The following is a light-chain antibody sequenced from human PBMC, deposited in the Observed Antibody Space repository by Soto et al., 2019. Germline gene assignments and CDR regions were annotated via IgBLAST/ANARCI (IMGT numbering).Light chain of an antibody. CDR2: DVS. J-gene: IGLJ1*01. V-gene: IGLV2-14*03. CDR1: SSDVGAFNY. Sequence: QSALTQPACVSGSPGQAITISCGGTSSDVGAFNYVSWYQQHPGKAPTLMIYDVSNPPSGVSKPCSGSMSRNTASLTPSGVRGENEVDYYSNSYTSNNTYVFGTGNKVTVL. CDR3: NSYTSNNTYV.